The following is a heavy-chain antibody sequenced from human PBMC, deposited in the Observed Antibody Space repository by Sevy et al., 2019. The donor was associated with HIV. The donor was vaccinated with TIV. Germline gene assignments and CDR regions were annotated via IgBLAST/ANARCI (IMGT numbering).Heavy chain of an antibody. CDR3: ARDCNSATCLWGLDV. V-gene: IGHV3-7*03. Sequence: GGSLRLSCAASGFNFNNYWMTWVRQAPGKGLEWVAIIKRDGSEKYYLASVKGRFTITRDNAKKALYLQMNNLRADDTALYYCARDCNSATCLWGLDVWGQGTTVTVSS. D-gene: IGHD1-26*01. J-gene: IGHJ6*02. CDR2: IKRDGSEK. CDR1: GFNFNNYW.